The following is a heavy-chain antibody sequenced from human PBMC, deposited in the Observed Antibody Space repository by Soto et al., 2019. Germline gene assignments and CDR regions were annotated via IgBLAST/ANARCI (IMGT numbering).Heavy chain of an antibody. V-gene: IGHV3-23*01. Sequence: EVQLSESGGGLVQPGGSLRLSCAASGFTFSNYDMGWVRQAPGKGLEWVSGISKNGGNKWYADTVKGRFTISRDNSKNTLFLQMISLRPDDTAVYYCAQRGGNDYWGGFDYWGPGTLVTVSS. CDR2: ISKNGGNK. J-gene: IGHJ4*02. CDR1: GFTFSNYD. D-gene: IGHD7-27*01. CDR3: AQRGGNDYWGGFDY.